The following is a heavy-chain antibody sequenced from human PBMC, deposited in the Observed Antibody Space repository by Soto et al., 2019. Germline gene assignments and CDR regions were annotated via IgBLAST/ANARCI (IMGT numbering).Heavy chain of an antibody. J-gene: IGHJ3*02. CDR3: AKGGLLWFGELLSAFDI. CDR2: ISGSGDST. Sequence: GGSLRVSCSASGFTFTYYALSWVRQAPWKGLEWVSTISGSGDSTHYADSVKGRFTISRDNSKNTLYLQMDSLRAEDTAVYYCAKGGLLWFGELLSAFDIWGQGTMVTVSS. V-gene: IGHV3-23*01. D-gene: IGHD3-10*01. CDR1: GFTFTYYA.